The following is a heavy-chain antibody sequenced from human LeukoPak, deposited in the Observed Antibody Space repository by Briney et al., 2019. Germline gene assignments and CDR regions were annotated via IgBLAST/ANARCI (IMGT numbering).Heavy chain of an antibody. CDR2: ISSSSSTI. D-gene: IGHD5-18*01. CDR1: GFTFNTYS. J-gene: IGHJ4*02. Sequence: GGSLRLSCAASGFTFNTYSMNWVRQAPGKGLEWASYISSSSSTIYYADSVKGRFTISRDNAKNSLYLQMNSLRAEDTAVYYCARSGIQLWLTCSLDYWGQGTLVTVSS. CDR3: ARSGIQLWLTCSLDY. V-gene: IGHV3-48*01.